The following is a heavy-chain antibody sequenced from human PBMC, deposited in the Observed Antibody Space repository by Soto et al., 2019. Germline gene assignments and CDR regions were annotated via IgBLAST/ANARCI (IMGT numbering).Heavy chain of an antibody. D-gene: IGHD2-2*01. J-gene: IGHJ6*02. CDR1: GGTFSSYA. Sequence: QVQLVQSGAEVKKPGSSVKVSCKASGGTFSSYAISWVRQVPGQGLEWMGGIIPIFGTANYAQKFQGRVTITADESTSTACMELSSPRSEDTAVYYCASPRGGYCNSTSCYSYYYYYGMDVRGQGTTVTDSS. CDR2: IIPIFGTA. V-gene: IGHV1-69*01. CDR3: ASPRGGYCNSTSCYSYYYYYGMDV.